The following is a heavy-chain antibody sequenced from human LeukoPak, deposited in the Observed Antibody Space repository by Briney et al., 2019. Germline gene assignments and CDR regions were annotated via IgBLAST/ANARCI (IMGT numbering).Heavy chain of an antibody. D-gene: IGHD3-16*01. V-gene: IGHV3-11*01. CDR2: ISSSGSTI. J-gene: IGHJ3*02. CDR1: GFTFGDYY. Sequence: PGRSLRLSCAAAGFTFGDYYMSWVSQAAGKWLEWVSYISSSGSTISYADSVKGRFTISRDNAKNSRYLQMNSLRAEETGVYYCARVWGNRGAFDIWGQGTMVTVSS. CDR3: ARVWGNRGAFDI.